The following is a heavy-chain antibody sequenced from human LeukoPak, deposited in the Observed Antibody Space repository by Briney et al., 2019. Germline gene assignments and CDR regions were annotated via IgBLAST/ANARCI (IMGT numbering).Heavy chain of an antibody. D-gene: IGHD4-17*01. V-gene: IGHV4-59*11. CDR3: ATLRRAAGNAFDI. J-gene: IGHJ3*02. CDR1: GDSISFHY. Sequence: SETLSLTCTVSGDSISFHYWSWIRQPPGKGLEWIGHTYSGGSTYYKPSLAGRVTVSADTSKNQFYLKLSTVTAADTAVYYCATLRRAAGNAFDIWGQGTVVIVSS. CDR2: TYSGGST.